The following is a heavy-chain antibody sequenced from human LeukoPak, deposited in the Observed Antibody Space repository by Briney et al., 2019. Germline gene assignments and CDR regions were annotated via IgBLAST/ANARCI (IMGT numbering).Heavy chain of an antibody. D-gene: IGHD6-19*01. V-gene: IGHV3-30*18. CDR3: AKGYSSGWSFDY. CDR1: GFTVSSNY. J-gene: IGHJ4*02. Sequence: GGSLRLPCAASGFTVSSNYMHWVRQAPGKGLEWVAIISYDGSNKYYADSVKGRFTISRDNSKNTLYLQMSSLRAEDTAVYYCAKGYSSGWSFDYWGQGTLVTVSS. CDR2: ISYDGSNK.